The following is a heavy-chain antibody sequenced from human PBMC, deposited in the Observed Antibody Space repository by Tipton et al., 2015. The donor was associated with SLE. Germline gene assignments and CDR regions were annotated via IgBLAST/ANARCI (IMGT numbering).Heavy chain of an antibody. V-gene: IGHV4-59*11. CDR3: ARRADAFDI. J-gene: IGHJ3*02. CDR2: INYSGST. Sequence: TLSLTCTVSGGSISSHYWSWIRRPPGKALEWIAYINYSGSTNYNPSLKSRVTMSVDTSKNQFSLKLSSVTAADTAVYYCARRADAFDIWGQGTMVTVPS. CDR1: GGSISSHY.